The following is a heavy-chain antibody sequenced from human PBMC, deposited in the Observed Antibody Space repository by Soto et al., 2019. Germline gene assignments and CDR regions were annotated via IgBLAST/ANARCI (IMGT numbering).Heavy chain of an antibody. CDR3: AIDLERITIFGVVIGGAFDI. CDR1: GGTFSSYA. J-gene: IGHJ3*02. V-gene: IGHV1-69*06. D-gene: IGHD3-3*01. Sequence: ASVKVSCKASGGTFSSYAISWVRQAPGQGLEWMGGIIPIFGTANYAQKFQGRVTITADKSTSTAYMELSSLRSEDTAVYYCAIDLERITIFGVVIGGAFDIWGQGTMVTVSS. CDR2: IIPIFGTA.